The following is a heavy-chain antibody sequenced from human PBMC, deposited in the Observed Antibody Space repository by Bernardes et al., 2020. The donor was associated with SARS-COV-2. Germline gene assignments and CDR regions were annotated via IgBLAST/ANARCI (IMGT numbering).Heavy chain of an antibody. D-gene: IGHD6-13*01. CDR2: IYSGGST. CDR3: ARDHPGAAAGTD. Sequence: GGSLRLSCVASGFTVSSNYMSWVRQAPGKGLEWVSVIYSGGSTYYADSVKGRFTISRDNSKNTLYLQMNSLRAEDTAVYYCARDHPGAAAGTDWGQGTLVTVSS. V-gene: IGHV3-66*02. CDR1: GFTVSSNY. J-gene: IGHJ4*02.